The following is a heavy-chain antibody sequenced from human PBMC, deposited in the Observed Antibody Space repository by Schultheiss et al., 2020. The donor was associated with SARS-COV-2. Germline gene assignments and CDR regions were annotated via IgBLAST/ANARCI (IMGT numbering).Heavy chain of an antibody. CDR3: ARVRPENYADYGYYYYGMDV. J-gene: IGHJ6*02. CDR1: GYTFTSYY. D-gene: IGHD4-17*01. CDR2: INPSGGST. V-gene: IGHV1-46*01. Sequence: ASVKVSCKASGYTFTSYYMHWVRQAPGQGLEWMGIINPSGGSTSYAQKFQGRVTMTRDTSTSTVYMELSSLRSEDTAVYYCARVRPENYADYGYYYYGMDVWGQGTTGTVSS.